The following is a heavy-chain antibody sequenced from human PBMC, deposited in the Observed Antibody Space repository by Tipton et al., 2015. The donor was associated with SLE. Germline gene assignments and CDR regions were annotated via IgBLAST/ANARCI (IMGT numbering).Heavy chain of an antibody. Sequence: SLRLSCAVSGGSISRSSWWSWVRQAPGKGLEWLGEIYHSGSTNYNPSLKSRVTISIDKSKNHFSLNLTSVTAADTAVYYCARGTFGYGDYVAYWGQGTLVTVS. D-gene: IGHD4-17*01. J-gene: IGHJ4*02. V-gene: IGHV4-4*02. CDR1: GGSISRSSW. CDR2: IYHSGST. CDR3: ARGTFGYGDYVAY.